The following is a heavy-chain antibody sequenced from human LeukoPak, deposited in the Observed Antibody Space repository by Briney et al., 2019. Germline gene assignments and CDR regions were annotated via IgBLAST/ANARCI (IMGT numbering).Heavy chain of an antibody. CDR1: GDSISGGYY. D-gene: IGHD3-10*01. CDR2: VAFSGST. J-gene: IGHJ4*02. CDR3: ARQPYGVRGVIDF. V-gene: IGHV4-39*01. Sequence: SETLSLTCSVSGDSISGGYYWVWIRQSPGRGLEGFGTVAFSGSTYYNPSLKSRTAISIDPSKNHFSLRLNSVTAADTAVYYCARQPYGVRGVIDFWGRGILVTVSS.